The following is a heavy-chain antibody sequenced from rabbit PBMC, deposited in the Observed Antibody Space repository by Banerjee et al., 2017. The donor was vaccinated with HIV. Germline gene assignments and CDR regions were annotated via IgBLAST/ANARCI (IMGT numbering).Heavy chain of an antibody. Sequence: QSLEESGGDLVKPGASLTLTCKASGIDFSSSYWICWVRQAPGKGLEWIACIYTGSGSTYYASWAKGRFTISKTSSTTVTLQMTSLTAADTATYFCARSIPAMTIMDMNLWGPGTLVTVS. CDR1: GIDFSSSYW. D-gene: IGHD2-1*01. V-gene: IGHV1S40*01. J-gene: IGHJ4*01. CDR3: ARSIPAMTIMDMNL. CDR2: IYTGSGST.